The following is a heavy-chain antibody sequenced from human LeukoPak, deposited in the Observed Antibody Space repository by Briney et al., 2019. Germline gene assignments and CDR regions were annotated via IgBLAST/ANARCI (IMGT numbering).Heavy chain of an antibody. CDR3: ARDLDIVVIPAAMPNDYYYYGMDV. CDR1: GYTFTSYG. D-gene: IGHD2-2*01. Sequence: ASVKVSCKASGYTFTSYGISWVRQAPGQGLEWMGWISAYNGNTNYAQKLQGRVTMTTDTSTSTAYMELRSLRSDDTAVYYCARDLDIVVIPAAMPNDYYYYGMDVWGQGTTVTVSS. J-gene: IGHJ6*02. CDR2: ISAYNGNT. V-gene: IGHV1-18*01.